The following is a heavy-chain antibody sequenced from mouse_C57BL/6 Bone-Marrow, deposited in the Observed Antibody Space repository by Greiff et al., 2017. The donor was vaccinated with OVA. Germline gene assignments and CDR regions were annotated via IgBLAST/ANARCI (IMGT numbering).Heavy chain of an antibody. CDR3: ARGATVRDFDV. CDR2: IYPGDGDT. CDR1: GYAFSSSW. V-gene: IGHV1-82*01. Sequence: QVQLQQSGPELVKPGASVKISCKASGYAFSSSWMNWVKQRPGKGLEWIGRIYPGDGDTNYNGKFKGKATLTADKSSSTAYMQLSSLTSEDSAVYFCARGATVRDFDVWGTGTTVTVSS. J-gene: IGHJ1*03. D-gene: IGHD1-1*01.